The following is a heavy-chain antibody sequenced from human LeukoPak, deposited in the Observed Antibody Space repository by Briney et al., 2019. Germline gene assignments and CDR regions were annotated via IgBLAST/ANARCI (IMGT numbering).Heavy chain of an antibody. D-gene: IGHD2-15*01. V-gene: IGHV3-21*01. CDR2: ITSSSSYT. CDR3: ARERAAATPVTRKYYYYMDV. Sequence: GGSLRLSCAASGFTFSTYNMNWVRQAPGKGLEWVSSITSSSSYTFYADSVKGRFTISRDNAKSSLYLQMNSLRAEDTAVYYCARERAAATPVTRKYYYYMDVWGKGTTVTVSS. CDR1: GFTFSTYN. J-gene: IGHJ6*03.